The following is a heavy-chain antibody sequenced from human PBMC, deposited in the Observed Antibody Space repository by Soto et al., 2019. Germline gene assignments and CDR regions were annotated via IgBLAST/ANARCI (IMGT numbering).Heavy chain of an antibody. D-gene: IGHD3-3*01. CDR3: ARDQASYYDFWSGYQYNWFDP. CDR2: IYYSGST. J-gene: IGHJ5*02. Sequence: SETLSLTCTVSGGSISSYYWSWIRQPPGKGLEWIGYIYYSGSTNYNPSLKSRVTISVDTSKNQFSLKLSSVTAADTAVYYCARDQASYYDFWSGYQYNWFDPWGQGTLVTFSS. CDR1: GGSISSYY. V-gene: IGHV4-59*01.